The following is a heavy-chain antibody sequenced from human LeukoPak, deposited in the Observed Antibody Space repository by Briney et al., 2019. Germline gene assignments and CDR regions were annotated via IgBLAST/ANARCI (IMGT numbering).Heavy chain of an antibody. J-gene: IGHJ4*02. V-gene: IGHV3-21*01. D-gene: IGHD6-13*01. Sequence: GGSLRLSCAASGFTFSSYSMNWVRQAPGKGLEWVSSISSSSSYIYYADSVKGRFTISRDNAKNSLYLQMISLRAEDTAVYYCARSFLSIAAAATDYWGQGTLVTVSS. CDR3: ARSFLSIAAAATDY. CDR1: GFTFSSYS. CDR2: ISSSSSYI.